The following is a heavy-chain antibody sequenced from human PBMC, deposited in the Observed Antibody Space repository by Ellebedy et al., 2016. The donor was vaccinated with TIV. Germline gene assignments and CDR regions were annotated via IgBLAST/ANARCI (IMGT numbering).Heavy chain of an antibody. D-gene: IGHD6-19*01. CDR1: GFSLSTTKMS. J-gene: IGHJ4*03. Sequence: SGPTLVKPTQTLTLTCSFSGFSLSTTKMSVNWIRQPPGKALEWLARIDWDDDKYFNTSLRTRLTISKDTSKNQVVLTMTNMDPVDTATYYCARTDGSGWAFDSWGQGTTVTVSS. CDR2: IDWDDDK. CDR3: ARTDGSGWAFDS. V-gene: IGHV2-70*11.